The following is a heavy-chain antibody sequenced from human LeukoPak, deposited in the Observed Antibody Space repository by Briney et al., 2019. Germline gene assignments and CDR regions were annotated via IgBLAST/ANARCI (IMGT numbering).Heavy chain of an antibody. V-gene: IGHV1-8*02. CDR2: MNPNSGNT. Sequence: ASVKVSCKASGYTFTSYDINWVRQATGQGLEWMGWMNPNSGNTGYAQKFQGRVTMTTDTSTSTAYMELRSLRSDDTAVYYCARGAYAFDIWGQGTMVTVSS. J-gene: IGHJ3*02. CDR1: GYTFTSYD. CDR3: ARGAYAFDI.